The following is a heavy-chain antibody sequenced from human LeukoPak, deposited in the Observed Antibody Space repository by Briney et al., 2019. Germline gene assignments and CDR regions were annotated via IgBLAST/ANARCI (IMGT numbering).Heavy chain of an antibody. J-gene: IGHJ6*02. D-gene: IGHD1-1*01. CDR2: IYSGGST. Sequence: GGSLRLSCAASGFTVSSNYMSWVRQAPGKGLEWVSVIYSGGSTYYADSVKGRFTISRDNSKNTLYLQMNSLRAEDTAVYYCARDFPVSTSAPGIGYYYGMDVWGQGTTVTVSS. V-gene: IGHV3-66*01. CDR3: ARDFPVSTSAPGIGYYYGMDV. CDR1: GFTVSSNY.